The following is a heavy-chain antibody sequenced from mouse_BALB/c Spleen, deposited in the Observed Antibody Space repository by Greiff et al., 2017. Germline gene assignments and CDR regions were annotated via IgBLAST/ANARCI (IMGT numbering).Heavy chain of an antibody. CDR3: ARVTMMGAWFAY. J-gene: IGHJ3*01. V-gene: IGHV5-6-5*01. CDR1: GFTFSSYA. Sequence: EVMLVESGGGLVKPGGSLKLSCAASGFTFSSYAMSWVRQTPEKRLEWVASISSGGSTYYPDSVKGRFTISRDNARNILYLQMSSLRSEDTAMYYCARVTMMGAWFAYWGQGTLVTVSA. D-gene: IGHD2-3*01. CDR2: ISSGGST.